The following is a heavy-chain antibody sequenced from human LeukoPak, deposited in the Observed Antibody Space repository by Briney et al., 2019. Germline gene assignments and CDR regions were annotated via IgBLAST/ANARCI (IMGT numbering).Heavy chain of an antibody. Sequence: ASVKVSCKASGYTFTCYYMHWVRQAPGQGLEWMGWINPNSGGTNYAQKFQGRVTMTRGTSISTAYMELSRLRSDDTAVYYCARSIVVVPAALGYWGQGTLVTVSS. J-gene: IGHJ4*02. V-gene: IGHV1-2*02. CDR2: INPNSGGT. D-gene: IGHD2-2*01. CDR3: ARSIVVVPAALGY. CDR1: GYTFTCYY.